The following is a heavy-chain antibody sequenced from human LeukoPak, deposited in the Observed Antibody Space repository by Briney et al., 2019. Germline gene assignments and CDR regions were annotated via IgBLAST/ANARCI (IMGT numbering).Heavy chain of an antibody. CDR3: ARTQKYYYDSSGYYDY. CDR2: INHSGST. V-gene: IGHV4-34*01. D-gene: IGHD3-22*01. J-gene: IGHJ4*02. CDR1: GGSFSGYY. Sequence: SETLSLTCAAYGGSFSGYYWSWIRQPPGKGLEWIGEINHSGSTYYNPSLKSRVTISVDTSKNQFSLKLSSVTAADTAVYYCARTQKYYYDSSGYYDYWGQGTLVTVSS.